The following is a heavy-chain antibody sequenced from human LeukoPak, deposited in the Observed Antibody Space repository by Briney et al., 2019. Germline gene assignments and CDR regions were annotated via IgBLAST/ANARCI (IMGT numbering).Heavy chain of an antibody. D-gene: IGHD1-1*01. Sequence: PSETLSLTCTVSGGAISSYYWSWIRQPPGKGLEWIGHIYGSGSTNYNPSLKSRVTLSVDTSKNQFSLKLSSVTAADTAVYYCAREGTSGTHLNWFDPWGQGTLVTVSS. V-gene: IGHV4-59*01. CDR1: GGAISSYY. CDR3: AREGTSGTHLNWFDP. J-gene: IGHJ5*02. CDR2: IYGSGST.